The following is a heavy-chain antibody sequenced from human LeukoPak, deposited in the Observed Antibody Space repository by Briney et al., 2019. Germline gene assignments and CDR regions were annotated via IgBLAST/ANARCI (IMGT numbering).Heavy chain of an antibody. Sequence: PSQTLSLTCAVSGGSISSGGYSWSWIRQPPGKGLEWLGYIYHSGSTYYNPSLKSRVTISVDRSKNQFSLKLSSVTAADTAVYYCARAYCSGGYCDYFDYWGQGTLVTVSS. J-gene: IGHJ4*02. V-gene: IGHV4-30-2*01. CDR3: ARAYCSGGYCDYFDY. D-gene: IGHD2-15*01. CDR2: IYHSGST. CDR1: GGSISSGGYS.